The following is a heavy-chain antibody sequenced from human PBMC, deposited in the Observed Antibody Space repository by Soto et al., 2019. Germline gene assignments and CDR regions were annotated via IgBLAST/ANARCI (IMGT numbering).Heavy chain of an antibody. V-gene: IGHV1-18*01. CDR1: GYTFTSYG. CDR2: ISAYNDNT. J-gene: IGHJ4*02. CDR3: AKIQAGTDDYNKVHDY. Sequence: QVQLVQSGAEVKKPGASVKVSCKASGYTFTSYGITWVRQAPGQGLEWMGWISAYNDNTNYAQQLQGRVTMTTDTSTSTAYMELRSLRSDDTAVYYCAKIQAGTDDYNKVHDYWGQGTLVTVSS. D-gene: IGHD4-4*01.